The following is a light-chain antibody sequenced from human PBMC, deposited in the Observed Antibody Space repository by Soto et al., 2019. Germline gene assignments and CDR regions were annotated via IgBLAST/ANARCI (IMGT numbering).Light chain of an antibody. V-gene: IGKV3-20*01. J-gene: IGKJ2*01. CDR3: QQYSNSRT. Sequence: EILLTQSPGSLSLSPGERATLACRASQSISSSNVAWYQQTHCRAPSLLIYDASSSATGSPDRFSGSGSETDGIRTISRLEPEDFTVYYCQQYSNSRTFGQGTKLDIK. CDR1: QSISSSN. CDR2: DAS.